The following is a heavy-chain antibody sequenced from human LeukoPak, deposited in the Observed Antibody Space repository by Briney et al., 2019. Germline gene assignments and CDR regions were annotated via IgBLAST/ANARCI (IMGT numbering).Heavy chain of an antibody. J-gene: IGHJ4*02. Sequence: GGSLRLSCAASGFTVSSNYMSWVRRAPGKGLEWVSVIYGGGSTYYADSVKGRFTISRDNSKNTLYLQMNSLKAEDTAVYYCARDPDGYRQGHHFDYWGQGTLVTVSS. CDR3: ARDPDGYRQGHHFDY. CDR1: GFTVSSNY. CDR2: IYGGGST. D-gene: IGHD5-18*01. V-gene: IGHV3-66*01.